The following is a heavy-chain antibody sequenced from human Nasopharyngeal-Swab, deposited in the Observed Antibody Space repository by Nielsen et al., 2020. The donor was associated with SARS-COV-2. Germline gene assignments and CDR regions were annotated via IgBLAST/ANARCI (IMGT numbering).Heavy chain of an antibody. V-gene: IGHV1-69*08. J-gene: IGHJ6*02. D-gene: IGHD6-19*01. Sequence: SVKVSCKASGATFTTDTLNWVRQAPGQGLEWMGSIIPFLRKTSFSQKFEARVTITADISTSTAYMELSSLRSEDTAVYYCATGAAVAGTPISYYYYYGMDVWGQGTTVTVSS. CDR3: ATGAAVAGTPISYYYYYGMDV. CDR1: GATFTTDT. CDR2: IIPFLRKT.